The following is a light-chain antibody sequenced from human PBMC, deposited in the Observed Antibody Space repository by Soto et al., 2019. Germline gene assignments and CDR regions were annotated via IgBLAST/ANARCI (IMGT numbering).Light chain of an antibody. J-gene: IGKJ4*01. CDR1: QGISNY. CDR3: QKYNSVPT. Sequence: DIQMTQSPPSLSASVGDRVTISCRASQGISNYVAWYQQKPGKVPKLLIDAASTLQSGVPSRFSGSGSGTDFTVTISSLQPEDVATYYCQKYNSVPTFGGGTKVEIK. CDR2: AAS. V-gene: IGKV1-27*01.